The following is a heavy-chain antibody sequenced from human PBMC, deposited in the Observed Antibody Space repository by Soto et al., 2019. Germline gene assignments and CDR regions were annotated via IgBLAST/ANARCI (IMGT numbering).Heavy chain of an antibody. V-gene: IGHV3-30-3*01. D-gene: IGHD3-22*01. J-gene: IGHJ5*02. CDR1: GFTFSSYA. Sequence: GGSLRLSCAASGFTFSSYAMHWVRQAPGKGLEWVAVISYDGSNKYYADSVKGRFTISRDNSKNTLYLQMNSLRAEDTAVYYCAREKELDLRPTNYDSSGARFDPWGQGTLVTVSS. CDR2: ISYDGSNK. CDR3: AREKELDLRPTNYDSSGARFDP.